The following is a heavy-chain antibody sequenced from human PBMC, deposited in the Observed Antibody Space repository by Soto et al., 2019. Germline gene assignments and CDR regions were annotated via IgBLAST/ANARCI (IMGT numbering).Heavy chain of an antibody. J-gene: IGHJ4*02. Sequence: SETLSLTCTVSGGSISSYYWSWIRRPPGKGLEWIGYIYYSGSTNYNPSLKSRVTISVDTSKNQFSLKLSSVTAADTAVYHCARARHWNCFDYWGQGTLVTVSS. CDR2: IYYSGST. V-gene: IGHV4-59*12. D-gene: IGHD1-7*01. CDR1: GGSISSYY. CDR3: ARARHWNCFDY.